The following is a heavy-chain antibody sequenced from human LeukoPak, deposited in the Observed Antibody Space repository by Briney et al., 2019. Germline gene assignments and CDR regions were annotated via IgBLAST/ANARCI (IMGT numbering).Heavy chain of an antibody. CDR2: NNPNSGGT. V-gene: IGHV1-2*02. Sequence: ASVKVSCKASGYTFTGYYMHWLRQAPGQGLEWMGWNNPNSGGTNYAQKFQGRVTMTRDTSISTAYMELSRLRSDDTAVYYCARGVEALYCSSTSCSDNWFDPWGQGTLVTVSS. J-gene: IGHJ5*02. D-gene: IGHD2-2*01. CDR3: ARGVEALYCSSTSCSDNWFDP. CDR1: GYTFTGYY.